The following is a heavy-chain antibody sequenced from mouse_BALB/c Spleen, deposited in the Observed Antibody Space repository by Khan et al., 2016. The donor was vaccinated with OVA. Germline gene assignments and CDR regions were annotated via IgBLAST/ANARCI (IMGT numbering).Heavy chain of an antibody. V-gene: IGHV2-6-1*01. J-gene: IGHJ4*01. D-gene: IGHD2-10*01. Sequence: QVQLKESGPGLVAPSQSLSITCTISGFSLTNYGVHWVRQPPGKGLEWLVLMCSDGSTTYNSALKSRLTISKDNSKSQVFLKMNSLQTDDTAMYFCARQPYYHYNVMDYWGQGTSVTVSS. CDR1: GFSLTNYG. CDR3: ARQPYYHYNVMDY. CDR2: MCSDGST.